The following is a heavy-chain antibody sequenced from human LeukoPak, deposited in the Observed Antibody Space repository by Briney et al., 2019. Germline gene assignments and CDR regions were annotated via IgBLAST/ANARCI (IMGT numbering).Heavy chain of an antibody. CDR2: LNGGGDKT. CDR1: GFTFSSFA. J-gene: IGHJ4*02. Sequence: GGSLRLSCTASGFTFSSFAMSWVRQAPGEGLEWVSGLNGGGDKTFYADSVKGRFTLSRDNSKNTLFLQMSSLRADDTALYYCAKHVNYDTSGALGSWGQGTLVAVSS. D-gene: IGHD3-22*01. CDR3: AKHVNYDTSGALGS. V-gene: IGHV3-23*01.